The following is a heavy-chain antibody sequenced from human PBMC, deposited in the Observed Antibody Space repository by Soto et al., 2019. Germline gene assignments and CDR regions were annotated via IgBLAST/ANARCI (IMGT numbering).Heavy chain of an antibody. D-gene: IGHD6-19*01. CDR2: IYSGGST. CDR1: GFTVSSNY. Sequence: GGSLRLSCAASGFTVSSNYMSWVRQAPGKGLEWVSVIYSGGSTYYADSVKGRFTISRDNSKNTLYLQMNSLRAEDTAVYYCARGGSSSGWQPSHFDYWGQGTLVTVSS. J-gene: IGHJ4*02. V-gene: IGHV3-66*01. CDR3: ARGGSSSGWQPSHFDY.